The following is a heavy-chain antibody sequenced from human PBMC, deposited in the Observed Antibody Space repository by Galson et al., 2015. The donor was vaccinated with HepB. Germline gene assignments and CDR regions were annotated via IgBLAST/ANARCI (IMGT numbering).Heavy chain of an antibody. Sequence: SLRLSCAASGFTFSSYAMHWVRQAPGKGLEWVAVISYDGSNKYYADSVKGRFTISRDNSKSTLYLQMNSLRAEDTAVYYCARDRSSSFDYWGQGTLVTVSS. J-gene: IGHJ4*02. CDR1: GFTFSSYA. CDR2: ISYDGSNK. V-gene: IGHV3-30-3*01. CDR3: ARDRSSSFDY. D-gene: IGHD6-6*01.